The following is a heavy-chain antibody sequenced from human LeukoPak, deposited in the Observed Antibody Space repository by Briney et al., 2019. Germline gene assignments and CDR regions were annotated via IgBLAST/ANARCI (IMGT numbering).Heavy chain of an antibody. J-gene: IGHJ6*02. CDR1: GFMVSNHW. D-gene: IGHD1-14*01. CDR2: INTDGSST. CDR3: ATDTNQGRNGLDV. V-gene: IGHV3-74*01. Sequence: GGSLRLSCAASGFMVSNHWMHWVRQAPGKGLVWVSRINTDGSSTRYADSVKGRFTISRDSAKNTLYLQMNSLRAEDTAVYYCATDTNQGRNGLDVWGQGATVTVSS.